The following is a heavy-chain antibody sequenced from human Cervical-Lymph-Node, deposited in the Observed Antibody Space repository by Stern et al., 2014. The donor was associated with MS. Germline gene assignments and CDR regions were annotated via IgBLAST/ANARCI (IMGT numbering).Heavy chain of an antibody. V-gene: IGHV4-59*08. J-gene: IGHJ4*02. CDR2: ISHRGEP. CDR3: ARLSTAVDF. CDR1: GGSISSRY. Sequence: VQLVESGPGLVKPSETLSLTCAVSGGSISSRYWGWIQQPPGKGLEWIGLISHRGEPKYNPSLKSRVTKSLDTTKNQFSLKVTSVTAADTAVYYCARLSTAVDFWGQGTLVTVSS.